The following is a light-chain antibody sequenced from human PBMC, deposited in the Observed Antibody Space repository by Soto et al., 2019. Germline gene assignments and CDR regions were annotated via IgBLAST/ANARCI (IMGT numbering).Light chain of an antibody. V-gene: IGKV1-5*01. CDR2: DAS. CDR3: QQYHECW. J-gene: IGKJ1*01. CDR1: QSISSW. Sequence: DIQMTQSPSTLSASVGDRVTITCRASQSISSWLAWYQQKPGKAPKLLIYDASSLESGVPSRFSGSGSGTEFTLTISSLQPDDFATYYCQQYHECWFGQGTKVDIK.